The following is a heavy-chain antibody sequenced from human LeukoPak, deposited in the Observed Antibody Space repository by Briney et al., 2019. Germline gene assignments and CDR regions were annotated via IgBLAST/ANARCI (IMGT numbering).Heavy chain of an antibody. CDR3: AKVVVAAKRGNYFDY. CDR1: GFTFSSYA. D-gene: IGHD5-12*01. CDR2: ISGSGGST. Sequence: GGSLRLSCAACGFTFSSYAMSWVRQAPGKGLEWVSAISGSGGSTYYADSVKGRFTISRDSSKNTLYLQMNSLRAEDTAVYYCAKVVVAAKRGNYFDYWGQGTLVTVSS. J-gene: IGHJ4*02. V-gene: IGHV3-23*01.